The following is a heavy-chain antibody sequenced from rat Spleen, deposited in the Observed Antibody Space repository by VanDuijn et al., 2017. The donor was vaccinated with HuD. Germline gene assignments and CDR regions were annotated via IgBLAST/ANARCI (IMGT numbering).Heavy chain of an antibody. CDR2: ISYDGGTT. CDR3: VKDRGEYNNLFDY. J-gene: IGHJ2*01. D-gene: IGHD4-1*01. Sequence: EVQLVESGGGLVQPGRSMKLSCAASGFTFSNYGMAWVRQAPKKGLEWVAYISYDGGTTYYRDSVKGRFTISRDNAKSTLYLQMDSLRSEDTATYYCVKDRGEYNNLFDYWGQGVMVTVSS. CDR1: GFTFSNYG. V-gene: IGHV5-25*01.